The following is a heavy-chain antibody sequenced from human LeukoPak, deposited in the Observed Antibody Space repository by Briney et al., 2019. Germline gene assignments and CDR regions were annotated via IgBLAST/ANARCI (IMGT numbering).Heavy chain of an antibody. Sequence: GGSLRLSCAVSGFIVSGNYMTWVRQAPGKGLEWVSIIYRGGGTYYSDSVRGRFTMSRDNSKNTLFLQMNSLRAEDTAIYYCARVPQVYSSIWHLDQWGQGTLVTVPS. CDR3: ARVPQVYSSIWHLDQ. D-gene: IGHD6-13*01. V-gene: IGHV3-66*01. CDR2: IYRGGGT. J-gene: IGHJ4*02. CDR1: GFIVSGNY.